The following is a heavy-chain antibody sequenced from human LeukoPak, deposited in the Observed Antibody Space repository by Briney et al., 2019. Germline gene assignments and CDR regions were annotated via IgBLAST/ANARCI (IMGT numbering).Heavy chain of an antibody. J-gene: IGHJ4*02. D-gene: IGHD5-12*01. CDR2: ISSSSSYT. CDR3: ARPLRGHSGYYY. V-gene: IGHV3-11*06. Sequence: GGSLRLSCGASGFTFSDYHMSWIRQAPGEALEWVSYISSSSSYTNYAHSEKGRFTISRDNAKNSLYLKRNSLRAEDTAVYYCARPLRGHSGYYYWGQGTLVTVSS. CDR1: GFTFSDYH.